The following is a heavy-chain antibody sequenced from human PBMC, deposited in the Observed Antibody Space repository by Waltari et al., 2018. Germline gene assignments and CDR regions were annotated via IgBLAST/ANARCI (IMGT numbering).Heavy chain of an antibody. D-gene: IGHD4-17*01. CDR1: GFTLSDYW. CDR2: IKKDASTR. V-gene: IGHV3-7*01. CDR3: ARHGDFCFDY. J-gene: IGHJ4*02. Sequence: EVQVVESGGDWVQPGGSLRLACAAAGFTLSDYWMGWVRQAPGMGRDWVANIKKDASTRDYGDSVKGRFTISRDNAKNSLYLEMNSLTAEDTAVYYCARHGDFCFDYWGQGILVTVSS.